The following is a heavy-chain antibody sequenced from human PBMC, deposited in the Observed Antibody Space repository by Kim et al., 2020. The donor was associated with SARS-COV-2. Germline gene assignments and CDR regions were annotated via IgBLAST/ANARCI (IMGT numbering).Heavy chain of an antibody. Sequence: GGSLRLSCAASGFTFGDYAMHWVRQAPGKGLEWVSGISWNSGSIGYADSVKGRFTISRDNAKNSLYLQMNSLRAEDTALYYCAKGGYSSSWLLPAYWGQGTLVTVSS. J-gene: IGHJ4*02. V-gene: IGHV3-9*01. CDR1: GFTFGDYA. D-gene: IGHD6-13*01. CDR3: AKGGYSSSWLLPAY. CDR2: ISWNSGSI.